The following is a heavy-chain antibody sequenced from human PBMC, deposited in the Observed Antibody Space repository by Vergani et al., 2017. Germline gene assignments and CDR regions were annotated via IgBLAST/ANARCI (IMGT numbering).Heavy chain of an antibody. CDR2: IYPADSDT. Sequence: EVQLVQSGAEVKKPGESLKISCKGSGSRFTNYWIGWVRQMPGKGLEWMGIIYPADSDTRYSPSFQGQVTISADESLSTAYLQWRSLMASDTAMYYCARGNMVDHWGQGTLVTVSS. CDR3: ARGNMVDH. CDR1: GSRFTNYW. J-gene: IGHJ5*02. D-gene: IGHD2/OR15-2a*01. V-gene: IGHV5-51*01.